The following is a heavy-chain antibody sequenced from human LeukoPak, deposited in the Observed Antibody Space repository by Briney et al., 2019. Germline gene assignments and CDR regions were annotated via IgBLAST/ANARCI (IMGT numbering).Heavy chain of an antibody. Sequence: PSETLSLTCAVSGYSISSGYYWSWIRQPPGKGLEWIGYIYYSGSTNYNPSLKSRVTISVDTSKNQFSLKLSSVTAADTAVYYCARAKMGATTNFDYWGQGTLVTVSS. J-gene: IGHJ4*02. D-gene: IGHD1-26*01. CDR3: ARAKMGATTNFDY. CDR1: GYSISSGYY. V-gene: IGHV4-61*01. CDR2: IYYSGST.